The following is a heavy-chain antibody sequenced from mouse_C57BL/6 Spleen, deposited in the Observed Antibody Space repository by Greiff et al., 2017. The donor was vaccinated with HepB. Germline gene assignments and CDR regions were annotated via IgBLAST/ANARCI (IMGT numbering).Heavy chain of an antibody. CDR2: INPGSGGT. J-gene: IGHJ2*01. CDR1: GYAFTNYL. CDR3: SRWRARTGFDY. Sequence: QVHVKQSGAELVRPGTSVKVSCKASGYAFTNYLIEWVKQRPGQGLEWIGVINPGSGGTNYNEKFKGKATLTADKSSSTAYMQLSSLTSEDSAVYFCSRWRARTGFDYWGQGTTLTVSS. D-gene: IGHD3-1*01. V-gene: IGHV1-54*01.